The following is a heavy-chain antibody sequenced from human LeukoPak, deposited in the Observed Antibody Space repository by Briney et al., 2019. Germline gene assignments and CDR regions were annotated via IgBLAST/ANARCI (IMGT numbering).Heavy chain of an antibody. Sequence: PSETLSLTCTVSGGSIRSSSYYWGWIRQPPGKGLEWIGSIYYSGSTYYNPSLKSRVTISVDTSKNQFSLQLNSVTPEDTAVYYCARERSPWYYGMDVWGQGTTVTVSS. CDR1: GGSIRSSSYY. CDR3: ARERSPWYYGMDV. D-gene: IGHD1-26*01. V-gene: IGHV4-39*02. J-gene: IGHJ6*02. CDR2: IYYSGST.